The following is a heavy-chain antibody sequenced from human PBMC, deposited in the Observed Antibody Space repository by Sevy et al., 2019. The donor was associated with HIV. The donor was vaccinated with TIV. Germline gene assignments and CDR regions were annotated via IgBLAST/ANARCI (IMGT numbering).Heavy chain of an antibody. Sequence: ASVKVSCKASGYTFTSYDINWVRQATGQGLEWMGWMNPNSGNTGYAQKFQGRVTMTRNTSISTAYMELSSLRSEDTAVYYCARGDFWSGSWGKHWGQDTLVTVSS. CDR3: ARGDFWSGSWGKH. D-gene: IGHD3-3*01. CDR1: GYTFTSYD. V-gene: IGHV1-8*01. J-gene: IGHJ1*01. CDR2: MNPNSGNT.